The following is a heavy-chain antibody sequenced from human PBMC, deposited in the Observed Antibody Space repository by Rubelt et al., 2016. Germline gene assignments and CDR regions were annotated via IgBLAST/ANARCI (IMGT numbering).Heavy chain of an antibody. CDR1: GFSFSTIGVG. J-gene: IGHJ6*02. D-gene: IGHD5-18*01. V-gene: IGHV2-5*01. CDR3: GRIPAGYGMDG. CDR2: IFWNDDK. Sequence: QITLKESGPTLVKPTQTLTLTCTFSGFSFSTIGVGVGWIRQPPGKALEWLALIFWNDDKRYSPSLKSSLTIAEDTSKSHGVSTMTNMGPVDTATCCCGRIPAGYGMDGWGQGTTVTVSS.